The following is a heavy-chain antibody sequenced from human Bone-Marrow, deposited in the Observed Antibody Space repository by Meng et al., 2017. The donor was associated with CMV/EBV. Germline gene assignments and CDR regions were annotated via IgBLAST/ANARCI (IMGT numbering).Heavy chain of an antibody. V-gene: IGHV3-30*18. J-gene: IGHJ5*02. Sequence: TFSSFGIHWVRQAQSKGLQWVAVISSDGSNKYYGDSVQGRFTVSRDNSKNTLYLQMNSLRAEDTAVYYCAKDLTGGYCVGGGCRRLDPWGQGTLVTVSS. D-gene: IGHD2-15*01. CDR1: TFSSFG. CDR3: AKDLTGGYCVGGGCRRLDP. CDR2: ISSDGSNK.